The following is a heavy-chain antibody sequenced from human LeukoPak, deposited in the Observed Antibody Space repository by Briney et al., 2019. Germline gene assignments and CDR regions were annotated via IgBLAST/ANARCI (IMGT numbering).Heavy chain of an antibody. D-gene: IGHD2-15*01. J-gene: IGHJ4*02. V-gene: IGHV3-23*01. CDR2: ISGSGGST. CDR1: GFTFSSYA. Sequence: GGSLRLSCAASGFTFSSYAVSWVRQAPGKGLEWVSAISGSGGSTYYADSVKGRFTISRDNSRNTLYLQMNSLRAEDTALYYCAKDRIVVVAAPFDYWGQGTLVTVSS. CDR3: AKDRIVVVAAPFDY.